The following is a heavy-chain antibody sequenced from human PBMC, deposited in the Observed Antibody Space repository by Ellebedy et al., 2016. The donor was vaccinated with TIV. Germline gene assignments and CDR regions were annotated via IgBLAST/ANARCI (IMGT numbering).Heavy chain of an antibody. J-gene: IGHJ4*02. CDR2: ISWSGATT. CDR1: GFSFSDFA. Sequence: GESLKISXAASGFSFSDFAMTWFRQAPGKGLEWVAAISWSGATTSYVDSVKGRFTISKDNSKDTLYLQMDSLRVEDTAVYFCAREGAVAATHWGQGTLVTVSS. V-gene: IGHV3-23*01. D-gene: IGHD6-19*01. CDR3: AREGAVAATH.